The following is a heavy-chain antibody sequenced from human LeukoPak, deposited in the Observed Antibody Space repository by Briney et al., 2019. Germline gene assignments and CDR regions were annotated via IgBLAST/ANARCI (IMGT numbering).Heavy chain of an antibody. CDR1: GGSISSYY. D-gene: IGHD6-19*01. CDR3: ARDPSTGYSSGWYYFDY. J-gene: IGHJ4*02. Sequence: SETLSLTCTVAGGSISSYYWSWIRQPPGKGLEWIGYISYSGRTNYNPSIKSRVTISVDTSKNQCSLKLSSVTAADTAVYYCARDPSTGYSSGWYYFDYWGQGTLVTVSS. CDR2: ISYSGRT. V-gene: IGHV4-59*01.